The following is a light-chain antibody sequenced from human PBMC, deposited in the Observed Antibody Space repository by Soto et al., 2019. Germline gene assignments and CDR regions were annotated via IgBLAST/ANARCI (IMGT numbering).Light chain of an antibody. Sequence: DVVMTQSPLSLPVNLGEPAAISCRSTQSLVHSDGYTYLSWFHQRPGQSPRRLIFRVSKRDFGVPPRFIGSGSGTDFTLEITSVEAEDVGVYYCMQGTHWHPYTFGQGTRLEIK. CDR3: MQGTHWHPYT. J-gene: IGKJ2*01. V-gene: IGKV2-30*02. CDR1: QSLVHSDGYTY. CDR2: RVS.